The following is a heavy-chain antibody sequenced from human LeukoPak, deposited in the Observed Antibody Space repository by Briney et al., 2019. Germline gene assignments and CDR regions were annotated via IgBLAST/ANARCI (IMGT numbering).Heavy chain of an antibody. V-gene: IGHV3-23*01. Sequence: QTGGSLRLSCGASGLMFSNFPMSWVPRAPGKGLEWVSTIYYSGGNTYSADSVRGRFTISRDNAKNTLYLQMNSLRAEDTAVYYCAKDQGQAVVPRRFDYWGQGTLVTVSS. CDR3: AKDQGQAVVPRRFDY. CDR2: IYYSGGNT. CDR1: GLMFSNFP. D-gene: IGHD2-2*01. J-gene: IGHJ4*02.